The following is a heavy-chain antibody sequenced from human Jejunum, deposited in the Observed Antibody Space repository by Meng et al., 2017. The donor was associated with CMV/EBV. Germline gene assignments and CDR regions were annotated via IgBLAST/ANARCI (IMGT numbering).Heavy chain of an antibody. Sequence: PLRLSCAASGFTFSSSWMHWVRQAPGQGLVWVSRINPDGSSTAYADSVKGRFTISRDNAKNTLYLQVHSLRAEDTAVYYCAQIGAGYWGQGTLVTVSS. V-gene: IGHV3-74*01. D-gene: IGHD2/OR15-2a*01. J-gene: IGHJ4*02. CDR3: AQIGAGY. CDR1: GFTFSSSW. CDR2: INPDGSST.